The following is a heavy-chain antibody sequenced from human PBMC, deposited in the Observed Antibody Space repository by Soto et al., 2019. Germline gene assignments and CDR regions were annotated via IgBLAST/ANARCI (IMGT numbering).Heavy chain of an antibody. D-gene: IGHD1-7*01. Sequence: QVQLVESGGGVVQPGRSLRLSCAASGFTFSSYAMHWVRQAPGKGLEWVAVISYDGSNKYYADSVKGRFTISRDNSKNTLYLQMNSLRAEDTAVYYCARGTGNTEYDGMDVWGQGTTVTVSS. J-gene: IGHJ6*02. CDR3: ARGTGNTEYDGMDV. CDR1: GFTFSSYA. V-gene: IGHV3-30-3*01. CDR2: ISYDGSNK.